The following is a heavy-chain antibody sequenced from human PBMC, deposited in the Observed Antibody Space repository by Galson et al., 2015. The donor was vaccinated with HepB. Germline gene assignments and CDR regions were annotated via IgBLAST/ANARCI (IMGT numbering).Heavy chain of an antibody. CDR2: ISSNGDIT. CDR1: GFTFRSYA. CDR3: ARGSPYSYGSLAFDL. J-gene: IGHJ3*01. Sequence: SLRLSCAASGFTFRSYAMHWVRQAPGKGLEYVSAISSNGDITHYTKSLKGRFTISRDNSRNTLYLQMGSLRAEDVAVYYCARGSPYSYGSLAFDLWGQGTMVTVAS. V-gene: IGHV3-64*01. D-gene: IGHD5-18*01.